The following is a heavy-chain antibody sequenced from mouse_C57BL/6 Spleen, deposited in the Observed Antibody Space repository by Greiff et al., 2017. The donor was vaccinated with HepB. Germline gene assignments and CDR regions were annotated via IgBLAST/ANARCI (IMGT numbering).Heavy chain of an antibody. V-gene: IGHV5-17*01. CDR2: ISSGISTI. CDR1: GFTFSDYG. D-gene: IGHD1-1*01. Sequence: VQLVESGAGLVKPGGSLKLSCAASGFTFSDYGMHWVRQAPEKGLEWVAYISSGISTIYYADTVKGRCTISRDNAKNTRCLQMTSLRSEDTAMYYCASYYDYWYFDVWGTGTTVTVSS. CDR3: ASYYDYWYFDV. J-gene: IGHJ1*03.